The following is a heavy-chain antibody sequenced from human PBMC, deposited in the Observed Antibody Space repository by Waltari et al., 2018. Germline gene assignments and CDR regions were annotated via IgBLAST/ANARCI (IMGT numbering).Heavy chain of an antibody. CDR2: IYHSGST. V-gene: IGHV4-38-2*02. CDR3: ARMDYVDYSWFDP. Sequence: QVQLQESGPGLVKPSETLSLTCTVSGYSISSGYYWGWIRQPPGKGLEWIGSIYHSGSTYYNPSLKIRVTISVDTSKNQFSLKLSSVTAADTAVYYCARMDYVDYSWFDPWGQGTLVTVSS. CDR1: GYSISSGYY. D-gene: IGHD4-17*01. J-gene: IGHJ5*02.